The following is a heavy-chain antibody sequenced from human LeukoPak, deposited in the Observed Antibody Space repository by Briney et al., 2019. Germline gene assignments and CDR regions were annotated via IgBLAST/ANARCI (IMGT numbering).Heavy chain of an antibody. J-gene: IGHJ4*02. Sequence: PGGSLRLSCAATGSTLSSYSMNWVRQAPGKGLEWVSHISFSGSTIHYADSVRVRFTISRDSAKNSLYLQMNSLRADDPAVYYCSTAKFDYWGQGTLLTVSS. CDR3: STAKFDY. CDR2: ISFSGSTI. CDR1: GSTLSSYS. V-gene: IGHV3-48*01.